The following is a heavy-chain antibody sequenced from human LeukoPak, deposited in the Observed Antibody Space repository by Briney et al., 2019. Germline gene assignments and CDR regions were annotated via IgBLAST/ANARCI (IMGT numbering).Heavy chain of an antibody. V-gene: IGHV3-23*01. CDR2: ISGSGGST. D-gene: IGHD2-21*02. Sequence: GGSLRLLLAASGFTFPSYALPWVRQAPGKGLEWVSAISGSGGSTYYADSVKGRFTISRDNSKNTLYLQMNSPRAEDTAVYFCAKDGGTSLLLHRSGPGSLLADCSGSASAPTYF. CDR3: AKDGGTSLLLHRSGPGSLLADCSGSASAPTYF. J-gene: IGHJ4*01. CDR1: GFTFPSYA.